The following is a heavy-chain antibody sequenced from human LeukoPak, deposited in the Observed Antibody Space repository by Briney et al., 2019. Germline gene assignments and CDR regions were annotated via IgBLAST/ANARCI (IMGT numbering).Heavy chain of an antibody. CDR1: GGSISSSSYY. CDR3: ARQSTALVLIDY. J-gene: IGHJ4*02. CDR2: IYYSGST. V-gene: IGHV4-39*01. D-gene: IGHD5-18*01. Sequence: PSETLSLTCTVSGGSISSSSYYWGWIRQPPGKGLEWIGSIYYSGSTYYNSSLKSRVTMSVDTSKNQFSLRLSSVTAADTAVYYCARQSTALVLIDYRGQGTLVTVSS.